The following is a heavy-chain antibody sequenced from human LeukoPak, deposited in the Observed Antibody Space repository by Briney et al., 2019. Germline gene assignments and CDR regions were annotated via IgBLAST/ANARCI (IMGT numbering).Heavy chain of an antibody. CDR3: ARFLTTGVWP. J-gene: IGHJ5*02. CDR2: IYYSGST. Sequence: PSETLSLTCTASGGSISSYYWSWIRQPPGKGLEWIGYIYYSGSTNYNPSLKSRVAISVDTSKNQFSLKLSSVTAADTAVYYCARFLTTGVWPWGQGTLVTVSS. CDR1: GGSISSYY. D-gene: IGHD2-8*01. V-gene: IGHV4-59*01.